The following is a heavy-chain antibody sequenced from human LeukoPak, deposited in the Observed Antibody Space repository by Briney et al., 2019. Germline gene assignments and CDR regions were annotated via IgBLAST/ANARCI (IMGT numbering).Heavy chain of an antibody. CDR2: INPSGGST. CDR3: ARHSLPGTTPFDY. J-gene: IGHJ4*02. D-gene: IGHD1-1*01. V-gene: IGHV1-46*01. CDR1: GYTFINYY. Sequence: EASVKVSCKASGYTFINYYIHWVRQAPGQGLEWVGIINPSGGSTTYAQKFQGRASMTRDTSTSTVYMELSSLESDDTALYYCARHSLPGTTPFDYWGQGTLLTVSS.